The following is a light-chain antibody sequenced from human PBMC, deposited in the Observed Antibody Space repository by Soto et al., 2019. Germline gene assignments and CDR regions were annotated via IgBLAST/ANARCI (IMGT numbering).Light chain of an antibody. CDR2: GAS. Sequence: EIVLTQSPGTLSLSPGERATLSCRARQSINSNYLAWYQLKPGQAPRLLIYGASIRATAIPDRFSGSVSGTDSTRTISRLDPEDFAVGFGQQYGTSPRTFGQGTKVEIK. J-gene: IGKJ1*01. CDR1: QSINSNY. V-gene: IGKV3-20*01. CDR3: QQYGTSPRT.